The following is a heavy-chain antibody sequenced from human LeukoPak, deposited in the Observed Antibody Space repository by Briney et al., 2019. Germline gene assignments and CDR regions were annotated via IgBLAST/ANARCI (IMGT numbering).Heavy chain of an antibody. CDR3: ARDYCSSTSCYAAFSWFDP. CDR1: GGTFSSYA. D-gene: IGHD2-2*01. J-gene: IGHJ5*02. CDR2: IIPIFGTA. Sequence: GASVKVSCKASGGTFSSYAISWVRQAPGQGLEWMGGIIPIFGTANYAQKFLGRVTITADESTSTAYMELSSLRSEDTAVYYCARDYCSSTSCYAAFSWFDPWGQGTLVTVSS. V-gene: IGHV1-69*13.